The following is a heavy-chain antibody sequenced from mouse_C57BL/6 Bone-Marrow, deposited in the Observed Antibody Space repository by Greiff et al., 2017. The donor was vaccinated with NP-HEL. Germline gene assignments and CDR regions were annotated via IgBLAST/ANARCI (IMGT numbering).Heavy chain of an antibody. D-gene: IGHD2-2*01. CDR2: IHPNSGST. CDR1: GYTFTSYW. J-gene: IGHJ4*01. Sequence: QVQLQQSGAELVKPGASVKLSCKASGYTFTSYWMHWVKQRPGQGLEWIGMIHPNSGSTNYNEKFKSKATLTVDKSSSTAYMQLSSLTSEDSAVYYCARLWLRYAMDYWGQGTSVTVSS. CDR3: ARLWLRYAMDY. V-gene: IGHV1-64*01.